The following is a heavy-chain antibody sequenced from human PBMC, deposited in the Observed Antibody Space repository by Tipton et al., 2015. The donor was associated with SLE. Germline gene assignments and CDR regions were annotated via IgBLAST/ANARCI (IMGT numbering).Heavy chain of an antibody. CDR1: GGTSRDYF. J-gene: IGHJ4*02. V-gene: IGHV4-34*01. CDR3: ARGYDFDY. Sequence: TLSLTCAVYGGTSRDYFWSWIRQPPGKGLEWIGEVSHRGTTNYNPSLDSRVTISLDRFNNQFTLKMTSVTAADTAVYYCARGYDFDYWGQGTLVTVSS. CDR2: VSHRGTT.